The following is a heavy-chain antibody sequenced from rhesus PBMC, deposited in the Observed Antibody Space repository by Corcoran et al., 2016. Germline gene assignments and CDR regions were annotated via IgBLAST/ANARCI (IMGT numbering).Heavy chain of an antibody. J-gene: IGHJ4*01. D-gene: IGHD4-29*01. CDR1: GGSLSDDYY. CDR2: IYGSGGGT. Sequence: QVQLQESGPGLVKPSEPLSLTCAVSGGSLSDDYYCSWIRQPPGKGLEWIGYIYGSGGGTNYNPSLKNRVTISIDTSKNQFSLKLSSVTAADTAVYYCAREEAALSYWGQGVLVTVSS. CDR3: AREEAALSY. V-gene: IGHV4-106*01.